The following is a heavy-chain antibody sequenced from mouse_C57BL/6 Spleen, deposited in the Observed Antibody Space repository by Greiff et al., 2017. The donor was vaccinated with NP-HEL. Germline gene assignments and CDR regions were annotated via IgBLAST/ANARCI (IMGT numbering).Heavy chain of an antibody. CDR1: GYTFTSYW. CDR3: ARRGSTDY. Sequence: QVQLQQPGAELVKPGASVKLSCKASGYTFTSYWMQWVKQRPGPGLEWIGEIDPSDSYTNYNQKFQGKATLTVDTSSSTAYMQRSSLTSEDSAVYYCARRGSTDYWGQGTTLTVSS. J-gene: IGHJ2*01. D-gene: IGHD5-1*01. V-gene: IGHV1-50*01. CDR2: IDPSDSYT.